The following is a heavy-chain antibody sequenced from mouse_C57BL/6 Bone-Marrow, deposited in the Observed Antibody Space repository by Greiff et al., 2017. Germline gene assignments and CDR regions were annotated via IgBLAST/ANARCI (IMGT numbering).Heavy chain of an antibody. V-gene: IGHV1-26*01. Sequence: EVQLQQSGPELVKPGASVKISCKASGYTFTDYYMNWVKQSHGKSLEWIGDINPNNGGTSYNQKFKGKATLTVDKSSSTAYMELRSLTSEDSAVYYCARGGLLPRAMDYWGQGTSVTVSS. CDR3: ARGGLLPRAMDY. CDR1: GYTFTDYY. J-gene: IGHJ4*01. D-gene: IGHD2-10*01. CDR2: INPNNGGT.